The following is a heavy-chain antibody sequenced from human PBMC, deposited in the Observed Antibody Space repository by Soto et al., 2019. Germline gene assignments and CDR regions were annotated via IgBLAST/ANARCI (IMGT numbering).Heavy chain of an antibody. J-gene: IGHJ4*02. CDR1: GFTFNTYS. CDR2: ISGSGDGT. V-gene: IGHV3-23*01. Sequence: EVQLLESGGGLVQPGGSLRLSCAASGFTFNTYSMTWVRQAPGKGLEWVSGISGSGDGTYYADSVKGRFTISRDNSRNTLYLHLNSLRVEDTAVYYCAKDLFHLARVYWGQGTLVTVSS. D-gene: IGHD2-21*01. CDR3: AKDLFHLARVY.